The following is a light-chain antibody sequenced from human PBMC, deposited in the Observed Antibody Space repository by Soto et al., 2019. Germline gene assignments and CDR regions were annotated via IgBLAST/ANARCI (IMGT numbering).Light chain of an antibody. CDR2: AAS. CDR3: QQSYTTPRT. Sequence: DIQMTQSPSSLSASVGDGVTITCRASQSISSYLNWYQQKPGKAPKLLIYAASSLQSGVPSRFSGSVSGTDFTLTISSLQPEDFATYYCQQSYTTPRTFGQGTRVEIK. V-gene: IGKV1-39*01. J-gene: IGKJ1*01. CDR1: QSISSY.